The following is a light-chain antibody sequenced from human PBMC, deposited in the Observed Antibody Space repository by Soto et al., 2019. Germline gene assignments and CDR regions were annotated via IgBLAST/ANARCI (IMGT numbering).Light chain of an antibody. CDR3: SSYTSSSTPYV. J-gene: IGLJ1*01. Sequence: QSALTQPASVSGSPGQSITISCTGTSSDVGGYNYVPWYQQHPGKAPKLMIYEVSNRPSGGSNRFSGSNSGNTASLTISGLQAEDEADYYCSSYTSSSTPYVFGTGTQVTVL. CDR2: EVS. V-gene: IGLV2-14*01. CDR1: SSDVGGYNY.